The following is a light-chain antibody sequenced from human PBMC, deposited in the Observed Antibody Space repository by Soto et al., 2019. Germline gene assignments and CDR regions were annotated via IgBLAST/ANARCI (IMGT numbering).Light chain of an antibody. V-gene: IGKV1-8*01. J-gene: IGKJ1*01. CDR1: QGISRY. CDR2: AAS. CDR3: QQYYSYPRT. Sequence: AIRMTQSPSSFSASTGDRVTMTCRARQGISRYLTWYQQKPGKAPKLLIYAASTLQSGVPSRFSGSGSGTDFTLTISCLQSEDFATYYCQQYYSYPRTFGQGTKVDI.